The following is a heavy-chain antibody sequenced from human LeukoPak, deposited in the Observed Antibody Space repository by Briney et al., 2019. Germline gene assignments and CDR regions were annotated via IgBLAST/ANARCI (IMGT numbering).Heavy chain of an antibody. D-gene: IGHD1-20*01. CDR1: GFTFRSYS. CDR2: ITRSSTST. J-gene: IGHJ5*02. V-gene: IGHV3-21*01. Sequence: PGGSLRLSCAASGFTFRSYSMNWVRQAPGKGLEWVSSITRSSTSTYYTDSVRGRFTISRDNAKNSLYLQMNSLRAEDTAVYSCARDNWNDAPGGFDPWGQGTLVTVSS. CDR3: ARDNWNDAPGGFDP.